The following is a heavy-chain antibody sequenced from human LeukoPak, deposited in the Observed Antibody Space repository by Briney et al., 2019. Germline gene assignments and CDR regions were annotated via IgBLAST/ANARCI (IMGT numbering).Heavy chain of an antibody. CDR2: ISYDGSNK. CDR1: GFTFSSYA. V-gene: IGHV3-30-3*01. CDR3: ARDLYSITLDY. D-gene: IGHD6-13*01. J-gene: IGHJ4*02. Sequence: GGSLRLSCAASGFTFSSYAMHWVRQAPGKGLEWVAVISYDGSNKYYADSVKGRFTISRDISKNTLYLQMNSLRAEDTAVYYCARDLYSITLDYWGQGTLVTVSS.